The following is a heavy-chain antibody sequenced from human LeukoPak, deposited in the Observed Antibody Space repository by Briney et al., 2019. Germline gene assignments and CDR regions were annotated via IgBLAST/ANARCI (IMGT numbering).Heavy chain of an antibody. CDR3: TTGSSGYYYPNFDY. J-gene: IGHJ4*02. D-gene: IGHD3-22*01. Sequence: GGSLRLSCAASGFTFSNAWMSWVRQAPGKGLEWVGRIKSKTDGGTTDYAAPVKGRFTISRDDSKNTLYLQMNSLKTEDTAVYYCTTGSSGYYYPNFDYWGQGTLVTVSS. CDR2: IKSKTDGGTT. V-gene: IGHV3-15*01. CDR1: GFTFSNAW.